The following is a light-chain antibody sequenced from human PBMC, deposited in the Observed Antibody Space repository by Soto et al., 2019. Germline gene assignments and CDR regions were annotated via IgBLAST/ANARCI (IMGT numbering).Light chain of an antibody. CDR3: SSYTSISTLV. CDR2: EVT. CDR1: SSDVGGYNY. V-gene: IGLV2-14*01. J-gene: IGLJ2*01. Sequence: QSVLTQPVSVSGSPGQSITISCTGTSSDVGGYNYVSWYQQHPDKAPKLMIYEVTKRPSGVSNRFSGSKSGNTASLTISGLQAEDESDYYGSSYTSISTLVFGGGTKLTVL.